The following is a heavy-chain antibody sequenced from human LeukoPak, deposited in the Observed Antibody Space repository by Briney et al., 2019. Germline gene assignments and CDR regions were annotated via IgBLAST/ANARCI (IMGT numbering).Heavy chain of an antibody. J-gene: IGHJ4*02. CDR2: IYSGGST. V-gene: IGHV3-53*01. D-gene: IGHD2-21*01. Sequence: PGGSLRLPCAASGFTVSSNYMSWVRQAPGKGQEWVSVIYSGGSTYYADSVKGRFTISRDNSKNTLYLQMNSLRAEDTAVYYCARAYLADSPYFDYWGQGTLVTVSS. CDR1: GFTVSSNY. CDR3: ARAYLADSPYFDY.